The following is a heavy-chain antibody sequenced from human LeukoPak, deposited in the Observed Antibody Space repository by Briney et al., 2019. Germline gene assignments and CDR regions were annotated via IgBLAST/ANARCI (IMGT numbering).Heavy chain of an antibody. CDR2: IYSGGST. V-gene: IGHV3-53*01. CDR1: GFTVSSNY. D-gene: IGHD6-19*01. Sequence: PGGSLRLSCAASGFTVSSNYMSWVLQPPGKALEWVSVIYSGGSTYYADSVKGRFTISRDNSKNTLYLQMNSLRAEDTAVYYCATGYSSGWYSEYYFDYWGQGTLVTVSS. CDR3: ATGYSSGWYSEYYFDY. J-gene: IGHJ4*02.